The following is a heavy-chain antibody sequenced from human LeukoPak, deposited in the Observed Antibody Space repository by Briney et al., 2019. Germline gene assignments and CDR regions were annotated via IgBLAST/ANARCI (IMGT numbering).Heavy chain of an antibody. J-gene: IGHJ6*04. CDR2: INSDGSST. V-gene: IGHV3-74*01. D-gene: IGHD6-19*01. Sequence: GGSLRLSCAASGFTFSSYAMSWVRQAPGKGLVWVSRINSDGSSTSYADSVKGRFTISRDNAKNTLYLQMNSLRAEDTAVYYCARAEGIAVAGNYYYGMDVWGKGTTVTVSS. CDR1: GFTFSSYA. CDR3: ARAEGIAVAGNYYYGMDV.